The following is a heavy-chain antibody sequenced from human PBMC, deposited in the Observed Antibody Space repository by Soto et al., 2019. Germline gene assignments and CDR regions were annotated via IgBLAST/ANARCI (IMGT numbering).Heavy chain of an antibody. CDR3: ARVGIGTYYYGSGSNSNWFDP. Sequence: PSETLSLTCTVSGGSISSYYWSWIRQPPGKGLEWIGYIYYSGSTNYNPSLKSRVTISVDTSKNQFSLKLSSVTAADTAVYYCARVGIGTYYYGSGSNSNWFDPWGQGTLVTVSS. V-gene: IGHV4-59*01. J-gene: IGHJ5*02. CDR2: IYYSGST. CDR1: GGSISSYY. D-gene: IGHD3-10*01.